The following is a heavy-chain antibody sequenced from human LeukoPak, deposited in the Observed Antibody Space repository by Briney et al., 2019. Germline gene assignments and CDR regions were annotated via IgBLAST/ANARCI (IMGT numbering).Heavy chain of an antibody. D-gene: IGHD1-26*01. CDR3: ARESGSIDY. J-gene: IGHJ4*02. V-gene: IGHV4-59*01. CDR1: GGSISSYY. CDR2: IYYSGST. Sequence: PSVTLSLTCTVSGGSISSYYWSWIRQPPGKGLEWIGYIYYSGSTNYNPSLKSRVTISVDTSKNQLSLKLSSVTAADTAVYYCARESGSIDYWGQGTLVTVSS.